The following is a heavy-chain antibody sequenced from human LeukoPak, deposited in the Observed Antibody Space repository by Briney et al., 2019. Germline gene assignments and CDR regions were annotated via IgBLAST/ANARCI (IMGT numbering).Heavy chain of an antibody. CDR3: AKDGIVATIGFGY. CDR1: GFTFSSYA. J-gene: IGHJ4*02. D-gene: IGHD5-12*01. CDR2: ISGSGGST. Sequence: GGSLRLSCAASGFTFSSYAMSWVRQAPGKGLEWVSAISGSGGSTYYADSVKGRFTISRGNSKNTLYLQMNSLRAEDTAVYYCAKDGIVATIGFGYWGQGTLVTVSS. V-gene: IGHV3-23*01.